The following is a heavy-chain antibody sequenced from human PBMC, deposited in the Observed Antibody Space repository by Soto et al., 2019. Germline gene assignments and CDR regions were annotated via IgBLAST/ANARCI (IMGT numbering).Heavy chain of an antibody. V-gene: IGHV4-31*03. CDR3: ARDRHNNFFDP. CDR2: IYYSGST. D-gene: IGHD6-6*01. Sequence: ASETLSLTSTISGTSMTSGGYYWTLIRQSPGKGLEWIGYIYYSGSTYYNPSLESRVAISLDTSRSQFSLTLHSVTAADTAIYYCARDRHNNFFDPWGQGTLVTVS. J-gene: IGHJ5*02. CDR1: GTSMTSGGYY.